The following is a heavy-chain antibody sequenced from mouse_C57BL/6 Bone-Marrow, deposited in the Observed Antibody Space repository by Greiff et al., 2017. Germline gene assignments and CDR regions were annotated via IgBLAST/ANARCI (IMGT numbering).Heavy chain of an antibody. CDR1: GYTFTSYW. CDR3: ARRSYYYGSFAY. V-gene: IGHV1-64*01. CDR2: IHPNSGST. Sequence: VQLQQPGAELVKPGASVKLSCKASGYTFTSYWMHWVKQRPGQGLEWIGMIHPNSGSTNYNEKFKSKATLTVDKSSSTAYMQLSSLTSEDAAVYYCARRSYYYGSFAYWGQGTLVTVSA. D-gene: IGHD1-1*01. J-gene: IGHJ3*01.